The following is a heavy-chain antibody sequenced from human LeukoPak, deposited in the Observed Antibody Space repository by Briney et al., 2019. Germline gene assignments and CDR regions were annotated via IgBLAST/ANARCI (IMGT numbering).Heavy chain of an antibody. V-gene: IGHV3-30*18. J-gene: IGHJ4*01. CDR1: GFTFRNHG. Sequence: GRSLRLSCAASGFTFRNHGMHWVRQAPGKGLEWVAIIWSDGINRYYADSVEGRFTISRDDSKDTLFLQMNTLTTEDTALYYCAKDWGGSRYYIDVWGRGTLVTVSS. CDR2: IWSDGINR. D-gene: IGHD5-18*01. CDR3: AKDWGGSRYYIDV.